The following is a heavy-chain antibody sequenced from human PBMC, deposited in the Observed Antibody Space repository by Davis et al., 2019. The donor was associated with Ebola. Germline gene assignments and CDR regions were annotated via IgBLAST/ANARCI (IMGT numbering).Heavy chain of an antibody. CDR3: TRSEYCSGGSCYNLSYYYGMDV. CDR2: IRSKDNSYAT. CDR1: GFTFSGSA. Sequence: GGTLTLSCAASGFTFSGSAMHWVRQASGQGLEWVGRIRSKDNSYATAYAASVKGRFTISRDDSKNTAYLQMNSLKTEDTAVYYCTRSEYCSGGSCYNLSYYYGMDVWGKGTTVTVSS. D-gene: IGHD2-15*01. J-gene: IGHJ6*04. V-gene: IGHV3-73*01.